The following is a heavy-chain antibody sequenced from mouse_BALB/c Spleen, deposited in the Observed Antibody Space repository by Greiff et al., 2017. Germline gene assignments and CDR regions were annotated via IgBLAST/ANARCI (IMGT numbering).Heavy chain of an antibody. CDR2: ISSGSSTI. CDR3: ARSHYGSSYGAMDY. D-gene: IGHD1-1*01. Sequence: EVQLVESGGGLVQPGGSRKLSCAASGFTFSSFGMHWVRQAPEKGLEWVAYISSGSSTIYYADTVKGRFTISRDNPKNTLFLQMTSLRSEDTAMYYCARSHYGSSYGAMDYWGQGTSVTVSS. V-gene: IGHV5-17*02. CDR1: GFTFSSFG. J-gene: IGHJ4*01.